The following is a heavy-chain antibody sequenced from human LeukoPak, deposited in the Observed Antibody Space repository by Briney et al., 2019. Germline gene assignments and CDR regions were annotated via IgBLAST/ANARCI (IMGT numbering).Heavy chain of an antibody. CDR3: ARMHVDAVVGATDAFDI. CDR1: GGSISSSSYY. D-gene: IGHD1-26*01. V-gene: IGHV4-39*06. Sequence: SETLSLTCTVSGGSISSSSYYWGWIRQPPGKGLEWIGSIYYSGSTYYNPSLKSRVTISVDTSKNQFPLKLSSVTAADTAVYYCARMHVDAVVGATDAFDIWGQGTMVTVSS. J-gene: IGHJ3*02. CDR2: IYYSGST.